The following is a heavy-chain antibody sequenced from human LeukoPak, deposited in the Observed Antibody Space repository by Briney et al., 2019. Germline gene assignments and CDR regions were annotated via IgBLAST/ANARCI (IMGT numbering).Heavy chain of an antibody. CDR1: GFTFSEYY. D-gene: IGHD3-22*01. CDR2: INSRGSTI. CDR3: AKEVTGSGSFFDY. J-gene: IGHJ4*02. Sequence: GGSLRLSCAAPGFTFSEYYMNWIRQAPGKGLEWISYINSRGSTINYADSVKGRFTISRDNAKNSLYLQMNSLRAEDTALYYCAKEVTGSGSFFDYWGQGTLVTVSS. V-gene: IGHV3-11*01.